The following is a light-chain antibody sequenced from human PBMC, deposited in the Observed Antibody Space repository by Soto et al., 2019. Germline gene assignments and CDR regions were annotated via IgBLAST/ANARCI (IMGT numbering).Light chain of an antibody. Sequence: EIVMTQSPATLSVSPGERATLSCRASQSVSSNLAWYQQKPGQAPRLLIYGASTRATGIPARFSGSASGADFTLSIARLEPEDFAMYYCQQYGSTPLTFGGGTK. J-gene: IGKJ4*01. CDR2: GAS. CDR3: QQYGSTPLT. V-gene: IGKV3-15*01. CDR1: QSVSSN.